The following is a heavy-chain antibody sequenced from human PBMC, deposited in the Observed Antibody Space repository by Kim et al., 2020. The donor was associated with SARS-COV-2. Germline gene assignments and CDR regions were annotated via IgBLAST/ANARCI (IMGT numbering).Heavy chain of an antibody. CDR3: ARNYDFWSGYYDRGGYGMDV. V-gene: IGHV4-39*07. D-gene: IGHD3-3*01. J-gene: IGHJ6*02. Sequence: RVTISVDTSKNQFSLKLSSVTAADTAVYYCARNYDFWSGYYDRGGYGMDVWGQGTTVTVSS.